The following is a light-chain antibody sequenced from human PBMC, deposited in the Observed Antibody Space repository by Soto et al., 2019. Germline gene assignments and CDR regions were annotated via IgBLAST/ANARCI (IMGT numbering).Light chain of an antibody. CDR2: SGS. Sequence: IVMSESPTTLSVSHGERATLSCRASQSLRDNIALYQQKPGQAPRLLIYSGSTRATGVPARFSGSGSGTEFTLTISSLQSDDFADYYCQQYNNGPPITFGQGTRLEIK. J-gene: IGKJ5*01. CDR3: QQYNNGPPIT. CDR1: QSLRDN. V-gene: IGKV3-15*01.